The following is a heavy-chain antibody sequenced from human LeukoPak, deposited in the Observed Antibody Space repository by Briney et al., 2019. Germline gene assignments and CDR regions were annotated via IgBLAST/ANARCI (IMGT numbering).Heavy chain of an antibody. CDR1: RFTFDDYV. Sequence: GGALRLSCAASRFTFDDYVMSWVRQAPGKGLEWVSGINWNGGSTGYADSVKGRFTISRDNAKNSLYLQVNSLRAEDTALYYCARDRPGIPGAFDIWGQGTMVTVSS. CDR3: ARDRPGIPGAFDI. J-gene: IGHJ3*02. V-gene: IGHV3-20*04. CDR2: INWNGGST. D-gene: IGHD2-21*01.